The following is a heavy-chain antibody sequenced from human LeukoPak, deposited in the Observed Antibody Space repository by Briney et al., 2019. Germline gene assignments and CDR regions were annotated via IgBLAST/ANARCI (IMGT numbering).Heavy chain of an antibody. Sequence: ASVKVSCKASGGTFSSYAISWVRQAPGQGLEWMGGIIPIFGTANYAQKFQGRVTITADESTSTACMELSSLRSEDTAVYYCARVSNYDYYYYMDVWGKGTTVTVSS. J-gene: IGHJ6*03. CDR3: ARVSNYDYYYYMDV. CDR1: GGTFSSYA. D-gene: IGHD4-11*01. CDR2: IIPIFGTA. V-gene: IGHV1-69*13.